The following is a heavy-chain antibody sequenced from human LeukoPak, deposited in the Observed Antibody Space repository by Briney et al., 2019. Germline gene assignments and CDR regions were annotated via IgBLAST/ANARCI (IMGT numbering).Heavy chain of an antibody. CDR3: ARRKRFRGDWFDP. CDR2: INPNSGGT. D-gene: IGHD3-16*01. V-gene: IGHV1-2*02. CDR1: GYTFTGYY. Sequence: ASVKVSCKASGYTFTGYYVHWVRQAPGQGLEWRGGINPNSGGTNYAQKFQGRVTMTRDTSISTAYMELSRLRSDGTAVYYCARRKRFRGDWFDPWGQGTLVTVSS. J-gene: IGHJ5*02.